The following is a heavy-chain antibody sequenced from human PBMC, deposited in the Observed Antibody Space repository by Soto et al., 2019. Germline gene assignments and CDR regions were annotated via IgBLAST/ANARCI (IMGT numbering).Heavy chain of an antibody. D-gene: IGHD6-13*01. CDR2: IKSKTDGGTT. CDR1: GFTFSNAW. CDR3: TSYSSSWITFDY. V-gene: IGHV3-15*01. J-gene: IGHJ4*02. Sequence: EVQLVESGGGLVKPGGSLRLSCAASGFTFSNAWMSWVRQAPGKGLEWVGRIKSKTDGGTTDYAAPVKGRFTISRDDSKNTLYLQMTSLKTEDTAVYYCTSYSSSWITFDYWGQGTLVTVSS.